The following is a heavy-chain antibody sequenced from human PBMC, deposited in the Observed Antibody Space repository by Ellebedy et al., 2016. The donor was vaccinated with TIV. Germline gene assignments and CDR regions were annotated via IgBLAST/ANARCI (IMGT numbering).Heavy chain of an antibody. J-gene: IGHJ6*02. CDR3: ARGPLRYFDWVYYYHGMDV. CDR1: GGSVSSGFYY. CDR2: IYYSGST. V-gene: IGHV4-61*01. D-gene: IGHD3-9*01. Sequence: MPSETLSLTCTVSGGSVSSGFYYWSWIRQPPGKGLEYIGYIYYSGSTNYNPSLKSRVTVSVDTSKDQFSLRLSSVTAADTAVYYCARGPLRYFDWVYYYHGMDVWGQGTTVTVSS.